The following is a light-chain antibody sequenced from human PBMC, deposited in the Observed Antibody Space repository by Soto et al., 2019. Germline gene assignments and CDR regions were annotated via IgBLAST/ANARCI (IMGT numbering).Light chain of an antibody. CDR1: QSVLYSSNNKNY. V-gene: IGKV4-1*01. CDR2: WAS. Sequence: DIVMTQSPDSLAVSLGERATINCKSSQSVLYSSNNKNYLAWYQQKPGQPPKLLIYWASTRGSGVPDRFSGSGSGTDFTLTISSLQAEDVAVYHCQQYFSSPYTFGQGTKLEIK. CDR3: QQYFSSPYT. J-gene: IGKJ2*01.